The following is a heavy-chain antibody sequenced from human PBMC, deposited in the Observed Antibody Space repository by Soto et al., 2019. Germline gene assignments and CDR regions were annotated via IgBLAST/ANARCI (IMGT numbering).Heavy chain of an antibody. CDR1: GFAFSSYG. V-gene: IGHV3-30*18. J-gene: IGHJ4*02. CDR3: AKDTYYHDSSGYYVFDH. D-gene: IGHD3-22*01. CDR2: ISYDGSKK. Sequence: QVQLVESGGGVVQPGKSLRLSCAASGFAFSSYGIHWVRQAPGKGLEWVAGISYDGSKKYYADSVKGQFTISRDNSENKLHLQMNGLIAEDTAVYYCAKDTYYHDSSGYYVFDHWGQGTLVTVSS.